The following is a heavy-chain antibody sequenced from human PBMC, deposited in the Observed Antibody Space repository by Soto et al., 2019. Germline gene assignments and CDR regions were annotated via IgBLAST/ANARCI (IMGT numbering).Heavy chain of an antibody. CDR1: GGSFSGYY. CDR2: INHSGST. V-gene: IGHV4-34*01. J-gene: IGHJ6*02. Sequence: SETLSLTCAVYGGSFSGYYWSWIRQPPGKGLEWIGEINHSGSTNYNPSLKSRVTISVDTSKNQFSLKLSSETAADTAVYYCARIKRLWSHYYYYGMDVWGQGTTVTVSS. D-gene: IGHD3-10*01. CDR3: ARIKRLWSHYYYYGMDV.